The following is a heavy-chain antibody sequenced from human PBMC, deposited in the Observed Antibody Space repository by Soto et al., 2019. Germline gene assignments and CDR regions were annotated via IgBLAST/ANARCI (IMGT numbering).Heavy chain of an antibody. Sequence: EVQLLESGEGLVQPGGSLRLSCAASGFMFDVYVMNWVRQAPGKGLEWVASIRGSGSTYYADSVKGRFTISRDNSERTVHLQMNSLRAEDTAVYYCTRLGGYSGYDSADYWGQGTPVTVSS. CDR2: IRGSGST. D-gene: IGHD5-12*01. J-gene: IGHJ4*02. CDR3: TRLGGYSGYDSADY. V-gene: IGHV3-23*01. CDR1: GFMFDVYV.